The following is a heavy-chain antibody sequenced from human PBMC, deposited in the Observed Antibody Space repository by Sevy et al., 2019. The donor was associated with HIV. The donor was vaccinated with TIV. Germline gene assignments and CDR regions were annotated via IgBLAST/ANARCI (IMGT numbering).Heavy chain of an antibody. V-gene: IGHV3-23*01. D-gene: IGHD6-19*01. CDR3: AKRGEIQDCGWPLEY. Sequence: GGSLRLSCAASGFTFGDYAMTWVRQAPGKGLEWVSSISGNTENIQQADSVKGRFTISRDNSKNTLYLQMNSLRGDDTAVYYCAKRGEIQDCGWPLEYWGQGTLVTVSS. CDR2: ISGNTENI. CDR1: GFTFGDYA. J-gene: IGHJ4*02.